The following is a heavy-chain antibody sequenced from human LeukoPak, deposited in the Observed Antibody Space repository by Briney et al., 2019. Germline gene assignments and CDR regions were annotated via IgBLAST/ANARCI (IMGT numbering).Heavy chain of an antibody. CDR3: ARDRGLDGSDQLDS. J-gene: IGHJ5*01. V-gene: IGHV4-4*07. CDR1: GGSISSYH. Sequence: SETLSLTCTVSGGSISSYHWIWIRQPAGKGLEWIGRINSNGDTVYNPSLKSRATMSLDMTNNRFSLKLSSVTAADTAVYYCARDRGLDGSDQLDSWGPGTLVTVSS. D-gene: IGHD3-10*01. CDR2: INSNGDT.